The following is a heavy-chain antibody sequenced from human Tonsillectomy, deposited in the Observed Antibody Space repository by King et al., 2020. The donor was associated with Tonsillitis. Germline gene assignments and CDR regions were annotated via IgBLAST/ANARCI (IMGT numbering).Heavy chain of an antibody. J-gene: IGHJ4*02. CDR2: IYDDGGT. Sequence: VQLQESGPGLVKTSETLSLTCTVSGGSISGSYWSWIRQSPGKGLEWIGYIYDDGGTNYNPSLKSRLVISVDTSKNQFSLNLSSVTAADTAVYFCARGCRGGWSPFDYWGQGTLVIVSS. CDR1: GGSISGSY. D-gene: IGHD6-19*01. V-gene: IGHV4-59*01. CDR3: ARGCRGGWSPFDY.